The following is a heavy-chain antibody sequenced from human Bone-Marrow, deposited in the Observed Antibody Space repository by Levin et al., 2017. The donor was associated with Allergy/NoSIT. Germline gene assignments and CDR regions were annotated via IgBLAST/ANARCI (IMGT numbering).Heavy chain of an antibody. CDR3: ARNGAWSFEF. CDR1: GFTFSGYW. Sequence: GGSLRLSCASSGFTFSGYWMAWVRQAPGKGLELVANINRDGGDGYYVDSVKGRFTISRDNARNSLDLQMNSLRVEDTAVYYCARNGAWSFEFWGQGTLVTVSS. J-gene: IGHJ4*02. D-gene: IGHD2-8*01. V-gene: IGHV3-7*02. CDR2: INRDGGDG.